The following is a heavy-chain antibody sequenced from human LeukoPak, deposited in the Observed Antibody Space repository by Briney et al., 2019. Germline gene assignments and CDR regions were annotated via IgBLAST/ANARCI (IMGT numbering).Heavy chain of an antibody. D-gene: IGHD1-26*01. J-gene: IGHJ4*02. V-gene: IGHV4-34*01. CDR3: ARGKELDY. CDR1: GGSFSGYY. CDR2: INHSGST. Sequence: SETLSLTCAVYGGSFSGYYWSWIRQPPGKGLEWIGEINHSGSTNYNPSLKSRVTISVDTSKNQFSLKLSSVTAADTAVYYCARGKELDYWGQGTLVTASS.